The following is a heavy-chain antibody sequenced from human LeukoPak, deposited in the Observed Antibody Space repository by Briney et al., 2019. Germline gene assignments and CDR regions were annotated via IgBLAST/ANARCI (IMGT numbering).Heavy chain of an antibody. CDR1: GFTFDDYA. V-gene: IGHV3-9*01. CDR3: AKVHLAAAGPWDAFDI. Sequence: GGSLRLSCAASGFTFDDYAMHWARHAPGKGLEWVSGISWNSGSIGYADSVKGRFTISRDNAKNSLYLQMNSLRAEDTALYYCAKVHLAAAGPWDAFDIWGQGTMVTVSS. CDR2: ISWNSGSI. D-gene: IGHD6-13*01. J-gene: IGHJ3*02.